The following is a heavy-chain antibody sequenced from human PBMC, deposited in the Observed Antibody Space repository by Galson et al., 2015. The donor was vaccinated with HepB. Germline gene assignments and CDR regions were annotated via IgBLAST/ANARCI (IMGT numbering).Heavy chain of an antibody. J-gene: IGHJ4*02. Sequence: LRLSCAASGFSFGNYWMHWVRQAPGMGLVWVSRINSDGTTTNYADSVKGRFTISRDNAKNTLYLQMNSLRAEDTAVYYCARGDSYFDYWGQGTLVTVSS. D-gene: IGHD5-24*01. V-gene: IGHV3-74*01. CDR2: INSDGTTT. CDR3: ARGDSYFDY. CDR1: GFSFGNYW.